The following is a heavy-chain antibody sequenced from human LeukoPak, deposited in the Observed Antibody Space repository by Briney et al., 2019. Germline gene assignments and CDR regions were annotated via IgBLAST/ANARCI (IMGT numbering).Heavy chain of an antibody. Sequence: GGSLRLSCAASGFTFTNYAMSWVRQSPKKGLEWVSVISASGGSTNYADSVKGRFTISRDNSKNTLYLQMNSLRAEDSAVYYCAKNYGSGSSVKYYYYMDVWGKGTTVTISS. CDR3: AKNYGSGSSVKYYYYMDV. CDR2: ISASGGST. J-gene: IGHJ6*03. CDR1: GFTFTNYA. V-gene: IGHV3-23*01. D-gene: IGHD3-10*01.